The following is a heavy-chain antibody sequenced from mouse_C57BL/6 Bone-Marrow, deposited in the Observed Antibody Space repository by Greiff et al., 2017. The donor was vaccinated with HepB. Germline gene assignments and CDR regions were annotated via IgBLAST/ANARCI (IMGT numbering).Heavy chain of an antibody. D-gene: IGHD1-3*01. CDR2: ISSGGSYT. J-gene: IGHJ3*01. Sequence: EVQVVESGGDLVKPGGSLKLSCAASGFTFSSYGMSWVRQTPDKRLEWVATISSGGSYTYYPDSVKGRFTISRDNAKNTLYLQMSSLKSEDTAMYDCARRSGNTWFAYWGQGTLVTVSA. CDR1: GFTFSSYG. CDR3: ARRSGNTWFAY. V-gene: IGHV5-6*01.